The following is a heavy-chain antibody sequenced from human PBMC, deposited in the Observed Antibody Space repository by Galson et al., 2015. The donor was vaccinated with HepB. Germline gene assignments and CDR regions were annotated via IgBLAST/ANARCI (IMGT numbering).Heavy chain of an antibody. Sequence: SLRLSCAASGFTFSSYSMNWVRQAPGKGLEWVSYISSSSSTIYYADSVKGRFTISRDNAKNSLYLQMGSLRVEDTAVYYCARVLSTPNYYYYYMDVWGKGTTVTVSS. CDR1: GFTFSSYS. CDR3: ARVLSTPNYYYYYMDV. D-gene: IGHD5/OR15-5a*01. CDR2: ISSSSSTI. V-gene: IGHV3-48*01. J-gene: IGHJ6*03.